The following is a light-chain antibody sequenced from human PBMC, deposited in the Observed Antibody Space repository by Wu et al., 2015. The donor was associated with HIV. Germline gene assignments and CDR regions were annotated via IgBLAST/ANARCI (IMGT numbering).Light chain of an antibody. CDR1: QSISTF. J-gene: IGKJ1*01. Sequence: DIQMTQSPSSLSASVGDRVTITCRASQSISTFLNWYQQKPGKAPKVLMSGASSLQSGVPSRFSGSGFGTDFTLTINSLQPEDFATYYCQQSYIAPWTFGQGTKV. CDR2: GAS. V-gene: IGKV1-39*01. CDR3: QQSYIAPWT.